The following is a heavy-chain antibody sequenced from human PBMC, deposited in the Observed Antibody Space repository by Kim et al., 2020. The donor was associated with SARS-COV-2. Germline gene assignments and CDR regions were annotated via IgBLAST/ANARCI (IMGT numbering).Heavy chain of an antibody. CDR2: IT. V-gene: IGHV3-64D*06. D-gene: IGHD2-21*01. CDR3: VTGKACYYED. J-gene: IGHJ4*02. Sequence: ITDSADSVKDRLTISRDNSKHTLYLQMNHIRLEDTAVYYCVTGKACYYEDWGQGTLVTVSS.